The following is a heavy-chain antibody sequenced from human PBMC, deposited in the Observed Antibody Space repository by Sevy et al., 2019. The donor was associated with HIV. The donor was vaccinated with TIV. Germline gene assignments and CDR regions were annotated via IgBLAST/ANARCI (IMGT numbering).Heavy chain of an antibody. CDR1: GFSLTTSD. D-gene: IGHD2-8*01. J-gene: IGHJ6*02. Sequence: GGSLRLSCAASGFSLTTSDMHWVRRAPGKGLEWVAYVRNDGSNKDYADSVRDRFTISRDSPKNTLYLQMNSLRDEDTAIYYCARGRKTTEEWLEELDYYYGLDVWVQGTTVTVSS. CDR2: VRNDGSNK. CDR3: ARGRKTTEEWLEELDYYYGLDV. V-gene: IGHV3-30*02.